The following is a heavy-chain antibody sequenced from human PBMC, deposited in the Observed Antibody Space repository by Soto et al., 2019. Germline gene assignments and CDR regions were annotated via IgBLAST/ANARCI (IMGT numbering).Heavy chain of an antibody. J-gene: IGHJ6*02. CDR2: ISYDGSNK. V-gene: IGHV3-30*18. CDR1: GLTVKISG. CDR3: AKDLKAGLSVAGVRPYYYGRDV. Sequence: PGGSLRLSCAASGLTVKISGMHWVCQAPGKGLEWVAVISYDGSNKYYADSVKGRFTISRDNSKNTLYLQMNSLRAEDTAVYYCAKDLKAGLSVAGVRPYYYGRDVWGQGTTVTVSS. D-gene: IGHD6-19*01.